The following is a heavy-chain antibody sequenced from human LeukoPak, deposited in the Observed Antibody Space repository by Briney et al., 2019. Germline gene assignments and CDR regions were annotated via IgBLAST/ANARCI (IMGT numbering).Heavy chain of an antibody. CDR3: ARGSGYCSGGCYSGGPDP. D-gene: IGHD2-15*01. Sequence: ASVKVSCKASGYTFTGYYMHWVRQAPGQGLEWMGWINTNTENPTYAQGFTGRFVFSLDTSVSTAYLQISSLKAEDTAVYYCARGSGYCSGGCYSGGPDPWGQGTLVTVSS. V-gene: IGHV7-4-1*02. J-gene: IGHJ5*02. CDR2: INTNTENP. CDR1: GYTFTGYY.